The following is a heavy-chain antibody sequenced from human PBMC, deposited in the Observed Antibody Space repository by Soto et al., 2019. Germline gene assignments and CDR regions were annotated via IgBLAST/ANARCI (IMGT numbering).Heavy chain of an antibody. CDR3: ARGRPGYCSSTSCYGGLYYFDY. D-gene: IGHD2-2*03. CDR2: MNPNSGNT. CDR1: GYTFTSYD. V-gene: IGHV1-8*01. Sequence: ASVKVSGKASGYTFTSYDINWVRQATGQGLEWMGWMNPNSGNTGYAQKFQGRVTMTRNTSISTAYMELSSLRSEDTAVYYCARGRPGYCSSTSCYGGLYYFDYWGQGTLVTVSS. J-gene: IGHJ4*02.